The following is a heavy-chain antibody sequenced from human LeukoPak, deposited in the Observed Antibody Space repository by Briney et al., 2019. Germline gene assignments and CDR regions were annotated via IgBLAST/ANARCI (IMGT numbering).Heavy chain of an antibody. Sequence: SETLSLTCAVSGDSVSSSNYYWSWIRQPPGKGLEWIGYIYYGGSTNYNPSLKSRVTISVDTSKNQFSLKLSSVTAADTAVYYCARVGRWYCSGGSCYDYWGQGTLVTVSS. D-gene: IGHD2-15*01. CDR3: ARVGRWYCSGGSCYDY. CDR2: IYYGGST. CDR1: GDSVSSSNYY. J-gene: IGHJ4*02. V-gene: IGHV4-61*01.